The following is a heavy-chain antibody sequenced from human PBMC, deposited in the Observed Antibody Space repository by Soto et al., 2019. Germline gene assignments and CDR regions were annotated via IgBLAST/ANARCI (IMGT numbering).Heavy chain of an antibody. D-gene: IGHD2-15*01. CDR1: GFTFSSYA. J-gene: IGHJ4*02. CDR2: ISYDGSNK. CDR3: ARDEREHCRGSSCYGYFDY. Sequence: GGSLRLSCAASGFTFSSYAMHWVRQAPGKGLEWVAVISYDGSNKYYADSVKGRFTISRDNSKNTLYLQMNSLRAEDTAVYYCARDEREHCRGSSCYGYFDYWGQGTLVTVSS. V-gene: IGHV3-30-3*01.